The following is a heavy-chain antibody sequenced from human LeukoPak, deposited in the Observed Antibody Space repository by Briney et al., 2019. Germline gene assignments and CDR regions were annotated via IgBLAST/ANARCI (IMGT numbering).Heavy chain of an antibody. V-gene: IGHV3-21*01. Sequence: PGGSLRLSCAASGFTFSSYNMNWVRQASGKGLEWVSSISSSSSYIYYADSVKGRFTISRDNAKNSLYLQMNSLRAEDTAVYYCARDKIAAAGTDYYYGMDVWGQGTTVTVSS. CDR1: GFTFSSYN. J-gene: IGHJ6*02. CDR3: ARDKIAAAGTDYYYGMDV. D-gene: IGHD6-13*01. CDR2: ISSSSSYI.